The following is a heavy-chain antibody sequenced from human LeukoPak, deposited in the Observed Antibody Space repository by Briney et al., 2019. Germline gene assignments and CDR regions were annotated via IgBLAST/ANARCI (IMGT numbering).Heavy chain of an antibody. J-gene: IGHJ5*02. CDR2: IYSGGST. D-gene: IGHD3-10*02. V-gene: IGHV3-53*01. Sequence: GGSLRLSCAASGFTVSSNYMSWVRQAPGKGLEWVSVIYSGGSTYYADSVKGRFTISRDNSKNTLYLQMNSLRAEDTAVYYCASIFGDPPYNWFDPWGQGTLVTVSS. CDR3: ASIFGDPPYNWFDP. CDR1: GFTVSSNY.